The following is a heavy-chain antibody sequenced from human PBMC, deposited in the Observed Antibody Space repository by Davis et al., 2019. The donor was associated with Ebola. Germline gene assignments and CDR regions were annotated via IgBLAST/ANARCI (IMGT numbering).Heavy chain of an antibody. CDR1: GFTFSSYW. Sequence: PGGSLRLSCAASGFTFSSYWMSWVRQAPGKGLEWVANIKQDGSEKYYVDSVKGRFTISRDNAKNSLYLQMNSLRAEDTAVYYCAKDPARDYDFWSGPPGGYMDVWGKGTTVTVSS. D-gene: IGHD3-3*01. CDR3: AKDPARDYDFWSGPPGGYMDV. V-gene: IGHV3-7*01. CDR2: IKQDGSEK. J-gene: IGHJ6*03.